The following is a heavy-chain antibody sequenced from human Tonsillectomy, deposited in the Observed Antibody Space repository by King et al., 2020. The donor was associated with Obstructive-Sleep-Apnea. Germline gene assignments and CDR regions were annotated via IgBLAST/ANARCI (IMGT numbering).Heavy chain of an antibody. CDR3: ARETGIAAAGFDY. Sequence: QLQESGPGLVKPSETLSLTCTVSGCSISSYYWSWIRQPPGKGLEWIGYIDYIGSTNYNPSLKRRVTISVDTSTNQFSLKLSSVAAADTAVYYCARETGIAAAGFDYWGQETLVTVSS. V-gene: IGHV4-59*01. CDR1: GCSISSYY. CDR2: IDYIGST. D-gene: IGHD6-13*01. J-gene: IGHJ4*02.